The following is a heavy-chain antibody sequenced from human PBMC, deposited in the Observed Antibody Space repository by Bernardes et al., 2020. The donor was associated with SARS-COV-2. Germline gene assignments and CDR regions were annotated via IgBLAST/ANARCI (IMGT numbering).Heavy chain of an antibody. CDR3: ARRREYSSPNFDY. J-gene: IGHJ4*02. CDR2: IYYSGST. CDR1: GGSVSSNSYY. Sequence: SETLSLTCTVPGGSVSSNSYYWGWIRQPPGKGLEWIGSIYYSGSTYYNPSLKSRVTISVDTSKNQFSLKLSSVTAADTAVYYCARRREYSSPNFDYWGQGTLVTVSS. D-gene: IGHD6-6*01. V-gene: IGHV4-39*01.